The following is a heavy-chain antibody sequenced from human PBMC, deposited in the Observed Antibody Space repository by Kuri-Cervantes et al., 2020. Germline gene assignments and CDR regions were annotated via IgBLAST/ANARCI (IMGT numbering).Heavy chain of an antibody. CDR3: AKDLSIMITFGGVREDY. CDR2: IYSCGST. D-gene: IGHD3-16*01. V-gene: IGHV3-53*01. CDR1: GFTASSNY. Sequence: GESLKISCAASGFTASSNYMSWVRQAPGKGLEWVSVIYSCGSTYYADSVKGRFTISRDNSKNTLYLQMNSLRAEDTAVYYCAKDLSIMITFGGVREDYWGQGTLVTVSS. J-gene: IGHJ4*02.